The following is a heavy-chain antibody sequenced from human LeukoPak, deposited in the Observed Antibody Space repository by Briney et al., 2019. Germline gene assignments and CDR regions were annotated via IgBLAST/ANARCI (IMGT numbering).Heavy chain of an antibody. J-gene: IGHJ3*02. Sequence: PGGSLRLSRAASGFTFSNAWMSWLRQAPGKGLEWVGRIKSKTDGGTTDYAAPVKGRFTISRDDSKNTLYLQMNSLKTEDTAAYYCTTLGWFDAFDIWGQGTMVTVSS. D-gene: IGHD3-3*01. V-gene: IGHV3-15*01. CDR3: TTLGWFDAFDI. CDR1: GFTFSNAW. CDR2: IKSKTDGGTT.